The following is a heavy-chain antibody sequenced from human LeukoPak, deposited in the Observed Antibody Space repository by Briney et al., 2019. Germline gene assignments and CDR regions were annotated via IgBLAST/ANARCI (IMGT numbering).Heavy chain of an antibody. V-gene: IGHV4-59*01. CDR2: IYFSGST. J-gene: IGHJ3*02. CDR1: GGSISSYY. Sequence: SETLSLTCTVSGGSISSYYWNWIRQPPGKGLEWIGYIYFSGSTNYNPSLKSRVTISVDTSKNQFSLKLSSVTAADTAVYYCARAEMATIGAFDIWGKGTTATVSS. CDR3: ARAEMATIGAFDI. D-gene: IGHD5-24*01.